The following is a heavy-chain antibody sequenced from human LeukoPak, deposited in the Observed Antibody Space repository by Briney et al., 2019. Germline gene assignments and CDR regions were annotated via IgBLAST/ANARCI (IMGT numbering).Heavy chain of an antibody. CDR1: GGSISSYY. Sequence: SETLSLTCSVSGGSISSYYWTWIRQPPGKGLEWIGYRYYSGGTTYNPSLKSRVTISVDTSKSQFSLKLISVTAADTAIYYCARVRGDFETDWGQGTLVTVSS. D-gene: IGHD3-16*01. CDR2: RYYSGGT. CDR3: ARVRGDFETD. V-gene: IGHV4-59*01. J-gene: IGHJ1*01.